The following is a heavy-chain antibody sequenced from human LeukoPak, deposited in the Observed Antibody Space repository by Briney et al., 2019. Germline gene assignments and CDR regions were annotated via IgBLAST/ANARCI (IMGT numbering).Heavy chain of an antibody. J-gene: IGHJ4*02. CDR3: AREVRFALPVVGSGDY. D-gene: IGHD6-19*01. CDR1: GGSISSSDYY. CDR2: MFYNGAT. Sequence: TSETLSLTCSVSGGSISSSDYYWGWIRQPPGKGLEWIGTMFYNGATKSNPSLSSRVTMSIDTSKNQFSLKLRSVTAADTAVYYCAREVRFALPVVGSGDYWGQGTLVTVSS. V-gene: IGHV4-39*07.